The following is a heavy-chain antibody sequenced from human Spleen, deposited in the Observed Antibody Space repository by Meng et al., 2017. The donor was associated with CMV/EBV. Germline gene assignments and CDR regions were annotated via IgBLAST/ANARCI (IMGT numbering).Heavy chain of an antibody. CDR1: GFSLSTSGVG. D-gene: IGHD3-16*02. J-gene: IGHJ4*02. CDR2: IYWNDDK. CDR3: AHSDYVWGSNRNEGGFFGY. Sequence: SGPTLVKPTQTLTLTCTFSGFSLSTSGVGVGWIRQPPGKALEWLALIYWNDDKRYSTSLKSRLTITKDTSKNQVVLTMTNMDPVDTATYYYAHSDYVWGSNRNEGGFFGYWGQGTLVTVSS. V-gene: IGHV2-5*01.